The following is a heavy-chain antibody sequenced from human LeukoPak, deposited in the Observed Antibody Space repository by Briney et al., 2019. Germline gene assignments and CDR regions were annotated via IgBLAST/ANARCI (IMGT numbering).Heavy chain of an antibody. J-gene: IGHJ4*02. D-gene: IGHD5-18*01. CDR2: ISSSSSSYI. Sequence: GGSLRLSCAASGFTFDDYGMSWVRQAPGKGLEWVSSISSSSSSYIYYADSVKGRFTISRDNAKNSLYLQMNSLRAEDTAVYYCARSLDTAIGGYWGQGTLVTVSS. CDR3: ARSLDTAIGGY. CDR1: GFTFDDYG. V-gene: IGHV3-21*01.